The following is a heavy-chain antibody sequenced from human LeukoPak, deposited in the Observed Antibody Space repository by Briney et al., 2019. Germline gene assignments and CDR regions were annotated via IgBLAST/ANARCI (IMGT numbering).Heavy chain of an antibody. D-gene: IGHD5/OR15-5a*01. CDR3: ARVGSVYYEVDY. V-gene: IGHV3-53*01. CDR1: GFTVSANS. CDR2: LYSGGTT. Sequence: GGSLRLSCAASGFTVSANSLTWVRQAPGKGLEWVSILYSGGTTFYADSVKGRFTISRDNSNNTLYLQMNSLRAEDTALYYCARVGSVYYEVDYWGQGTLVTVSS. J-gene: IGHJ4*02.